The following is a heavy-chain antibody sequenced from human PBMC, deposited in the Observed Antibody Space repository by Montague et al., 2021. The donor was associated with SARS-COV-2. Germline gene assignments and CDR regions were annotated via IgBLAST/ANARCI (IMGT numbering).Heavy chain of an antibody. Sequence: SETLSLTCTVSGGSTSSYYWSWIRQPPGKGLEWIGNTYYSGSTNYNPSXKSRVTISVDTSKNQFSLKLSSVTAADTAVYYCARGSGWMGNAFDIWGQGTMVTVSS. CDR3: ARGSGWMGNAFDI. V-gene: IGHV4-59*01. J-gene: IGHJ3*02. CDR1: GGSTSSYY. CDR2: TYYSGST. D-gene: IGHD6-19*01.